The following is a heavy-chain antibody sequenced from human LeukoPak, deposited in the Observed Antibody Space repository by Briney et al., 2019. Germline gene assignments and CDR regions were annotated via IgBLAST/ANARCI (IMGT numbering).Heavy chain of an antibody. V-gene: IGHV3-30-3*01. CDR2: ISYDGSNK. CDR1: GFTFNTYA. D-gene: IGHD1-14*01. J-gene: IGHJ4*02. Sequence: PGGSLRLSCVASGFTFNTYAIHWVRQAPGKGLEWVAVISYDGSNKYYEDSVKGRFTISRDNSMNTLYLQMNSLRAEDTAVYYCAREGGTYPYNFDYWGQGTLVTVSS. CDR3: AREGGTYPYNFDY.